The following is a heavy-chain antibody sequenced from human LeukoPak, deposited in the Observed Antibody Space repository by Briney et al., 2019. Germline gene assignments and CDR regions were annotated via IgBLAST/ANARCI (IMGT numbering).Heavy chain of an antibody. CDR3: AKALRNRYFDWSAHHDAFDI. J-gene: IGHJ3*02. CDR1: GFTFSSYA. CDR2: ISGSGGST. Sequence: GGSLRLSCAASGFTFSSYAMSWVRQAPGKGLEWVSAISGSGGSTYYADSVKGRFTISRDNSKNTLYLQMNSLRAEDTAVYYCAKALRNRYFDWSAHHDAFDIWGQGTMVTVSS. D-gene: IGHD3-9*01. V-gene: IGHV3-23*01.